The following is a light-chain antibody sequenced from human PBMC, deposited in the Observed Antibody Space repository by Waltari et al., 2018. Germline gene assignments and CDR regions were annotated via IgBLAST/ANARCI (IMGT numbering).Light chain of an antibody. CDR2: GAS. V-gene: IGKV3-15*01. CDR1: QSVSNN. Sequence: EIVMTQSPAALSVSPGERATLSCRASQSVSNNLAWYQHKPGQSPRLLISGASTRATGVPGRFSGSGSGTEFTLTISSLQSEDSAIYFCQQYNTWPPSTFGQGTKLEIK. CDR3: QQYNTWPPST. J-gene: IGKJ2*02.